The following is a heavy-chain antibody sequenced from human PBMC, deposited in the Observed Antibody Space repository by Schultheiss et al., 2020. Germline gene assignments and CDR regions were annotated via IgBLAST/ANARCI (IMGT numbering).Heavy chain of an antibody. CDR3: ARESSSGLDY. CDR1: GGSISSGDYY. CDR2: INHSGST. J-gene: IGHJ4*02. D-gene: IGHD2-15*01. Sequence: SATLSLTCTVSGGSISSGDYYWSWIRQPPGKGLEWIGEINHSGSTNYNPSLKSRVTISVDTSKNQFSLKLSSVTAADTAVYYCARESSSGLDYWGQGTLVTVSS. V-gene: IGHV4-61*08.